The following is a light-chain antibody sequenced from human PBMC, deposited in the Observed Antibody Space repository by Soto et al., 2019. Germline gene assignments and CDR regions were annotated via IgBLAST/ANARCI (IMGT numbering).Light chain of an antibody. CDR3: HQYSRSPVTFSPLT. Sequence: VLTQTPATLSLSPGERVTXXXRASQNIGDTYXXXXXQKPGQAPRLLIYGVSARGTGISDRFSASGSGTDFTLTISRLEPDDFAVYYCHQYSRSPVTFSPLTFGGGSKVEI. CDR2: GVS. V-gene: IGKV3-20*01. CDR1: QNIGDTY. J-gene: IGKJ4*01.